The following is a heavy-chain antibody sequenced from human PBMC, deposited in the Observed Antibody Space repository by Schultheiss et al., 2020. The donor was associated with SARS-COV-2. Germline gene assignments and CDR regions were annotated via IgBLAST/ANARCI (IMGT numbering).Heavy chain of an antibody. V-gene: IGHV4-4*07. D-gene: IGHD6-19*01. CDR1: GGSISSYY. J-gene: IGHJ3*02. Sequence: SETLSLTCTVSGGSISSYYWSWIRQPAGKGLEWIGRIYTSGSTNYNPSLKSRVTISVDTSKNQFSLKLSSVTAADTAVYYCARHGGSGWYGGAFDIWGQGTMVTVSS. CDR2: IYTSGST. CDR3: ARHGGSGWYGGAFDI.